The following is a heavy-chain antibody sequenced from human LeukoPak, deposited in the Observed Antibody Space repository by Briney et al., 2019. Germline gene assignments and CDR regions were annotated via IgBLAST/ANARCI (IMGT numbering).Heavy chain of an antibody. CDR2: TDKGGSVT. V-gene: IGHV3-7*01. D-gene: IGHD2-15*01. Sequence: GGSLRLSCAASGFTLSSFWMSWVRQAPEKGLEWVADTDKGGSVTKCADSVKGRFTVSRDNAKNSLFLQMNSLRAEDTAMYYCARDRGWFYFDLWGQGTMVIVSS. J-gene: IGHJ3*01. CDR3: ARDRGWFYFDL. CDR1: GFTLSSFW.